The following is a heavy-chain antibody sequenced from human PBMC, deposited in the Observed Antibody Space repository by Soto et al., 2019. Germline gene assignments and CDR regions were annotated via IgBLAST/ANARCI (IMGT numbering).Heavy chain of an antibody. CDR2: ISGSGGST. J-gene: IGHJ4*02. CDR3: AKVRGQGVVTRDGLDY. CDR1: GFTVSNNY. V-gene: IGHV3-23*04. D-gene: IGHD3-10*01. Sequence: EVQLVESGGGLIQPGGSLRLSCAVSGFTVSNNYMSWVRQAPGKGLEGVSVISGSGGSTYYADSVKGRFTISRDNSKNTLYLQMNSLRAEDTAVYYCAKVRGQGVVTRDGLDYWGQGTLVTVSS.